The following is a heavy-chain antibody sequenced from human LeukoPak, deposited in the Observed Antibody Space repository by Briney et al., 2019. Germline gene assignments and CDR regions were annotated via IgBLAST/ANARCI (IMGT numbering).Heavy chain of an antibody. D-gene: IGHD3-10*01. CDR3: AKYYHSASGSLNY. V-gene: IGHV3-23*01. J-gene: IGHJ4*02. CDR2: MSGSGYST. Sequence: GGSLRLSCVGSXFXXSXXAXXXXXXXXXXXXXXXSAMSGSGYSTXXXDXVKGRFTISRXNSKNTLYLQMNSLRAEDTALYYCAKYYHSASGSLNYWGQGALATVSS. CDR1: XFXXSXXA.